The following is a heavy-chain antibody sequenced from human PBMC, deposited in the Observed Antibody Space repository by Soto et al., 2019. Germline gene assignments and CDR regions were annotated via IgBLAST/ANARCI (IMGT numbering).Heavy chain of an antibody. CDR3: ARHVGGYYDFWSGYYLDY. Sequence: GESLKISCKGSGYSFTSYWIGWVRQMPGKGLEWMGIIYPGDSDTRYSPSFQGQVTISADKSISTAYLQWSSLKASDTAMYYCARHVGGYYDFWSGYYLDYWGQGTLVTVSS. V-gene: IGHV5-51*01. CDR2: IYPGDSDT. D-gene: IGHD3-3*01. CDR1: GYSFTSYW. J-gene: IGHJ4*02.